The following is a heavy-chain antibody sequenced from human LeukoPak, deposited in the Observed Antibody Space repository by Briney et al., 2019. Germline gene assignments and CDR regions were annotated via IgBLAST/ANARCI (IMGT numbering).Heavy chain of an antibody. J-gene: IGHJ4*02. V-gene: IGHV3-30-3*01. CDR1: GFTFSSYA. CDR2: ISYDGSNK. CDR3: ARADYGDHYFDH. Sequence: GGSLRLSCAASGFTFSSYAMHWVRQAPGKGLEWVAVISYDGSNKYYADSVKGRFTISRDNSKNTLYLQMNSLRAEDTAVYYCARADYGDHYFDHWGQGTLVTVSS. D-gene: IGHD4-17*01.